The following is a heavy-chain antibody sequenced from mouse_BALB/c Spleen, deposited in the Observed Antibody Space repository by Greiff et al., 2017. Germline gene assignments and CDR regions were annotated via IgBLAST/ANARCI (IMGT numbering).Heavy chain of an antibody. CDR1: GFNIKDTY. J-gene: IGHJ2*01. Sequence: EVKLVESGAELVKPGASVKLSCTASGFNIKDTYMHWVKQRPEQGLEWIGRIDPANGNTKYDPKFQGKATITADTSSNTAYLQLSSLTSEDTAVYYCARGYGSSLLGYWGQGTTLTVSS. CDR2: IDPANGNT. CDR3: ARGYGSSLLGY. V-gene: IGHV14-3*02. D-gene: IGHD1-1*01.